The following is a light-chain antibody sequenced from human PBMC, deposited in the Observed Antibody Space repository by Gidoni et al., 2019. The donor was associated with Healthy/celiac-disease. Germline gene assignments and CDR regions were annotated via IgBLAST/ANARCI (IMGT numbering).Light chain of an antibody. J-gene: IGLJ3*02. V-gene: IGLV1-44*01. Sequence: QSVLTQPASASGTPGQRVTISCSGSSSNIGSNTVNWYQQLPGTAPKLLIYSTNQRPSGVPDRFSGSKSGTSASLAISGLQSEDEADYYCAAWDDSLNARVFGGGTKLTV. CDR3: AAWDDSLNARV. CDR2: STN. CDR1: SSNIGSNT.